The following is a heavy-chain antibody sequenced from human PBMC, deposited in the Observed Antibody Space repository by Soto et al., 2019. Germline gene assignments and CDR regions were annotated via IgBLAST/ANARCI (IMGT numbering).Heavy chain of an antibody. Sequence: GASVKVSCKASGYTFTSYGISWVRQDPGQGLEWMGWISAYNGNTNYAQKLQGRVTMTTDTSTSTAYMELRSLRSDDTAVYYCASSTIVVVPAASPSEGDAFDIWGQGTMVTVSS. CDR1: GYTFTSYG. CDR3: ASSTIVVVPAASPSEGDAFDI. D-gene: IGHD2-2*01. CDR2: ISAYNGNT. J-gene: IGHJ3*02. V-gene: IGHV1-18*01.